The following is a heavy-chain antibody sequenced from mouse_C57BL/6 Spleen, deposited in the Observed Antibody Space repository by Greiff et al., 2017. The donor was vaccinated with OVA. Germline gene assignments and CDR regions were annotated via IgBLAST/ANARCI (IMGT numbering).Heavy chain of an antibody. J-gene: IGHJ2*01. CDR3: ASGDGKNY. V-gene: IGHV1-26*01. CDR2: INPNTGGT. Sequence: EVKLQQSGPELVKPGASVKISCKASGYTFTDYYMNWVKQSHGKSLEWIGDINPNTGGTSYNQKFKGKATLTVDKSSSTAYMELRSLTSEDSAVYYCASGDGKNYWGQGTTLTVSS. CDR1: GYTFTDYY. D-gene: IGHD2-1*01.